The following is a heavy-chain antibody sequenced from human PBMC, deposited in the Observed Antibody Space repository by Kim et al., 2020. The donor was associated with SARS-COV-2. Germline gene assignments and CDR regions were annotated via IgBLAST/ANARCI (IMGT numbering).Heavy chain of an antibody. CDR1: GFTFNNYG. D-gene: IGHD1-26*01. CDR2: ISYDEKNK. J-gene: IGHJ6*02. Sequence: GGSLRLSCAASGFTFNNYGMHWVHQAPGKGLEWVAVISYDEKNKYYVDSVKGRFTISRDNSKNTVYLQMNSLRAEDTAVYYCAKVEYYHSPYYYGMDVWGQGTTVTVSS. V-gene: IGHV3-30*18. CDR3: AKVEYYHSPYYYGMDV.